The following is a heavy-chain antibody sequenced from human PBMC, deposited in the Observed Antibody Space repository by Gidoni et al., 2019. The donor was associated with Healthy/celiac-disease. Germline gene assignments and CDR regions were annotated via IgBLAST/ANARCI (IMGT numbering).Heavy chain of an antibody. Sequence: QVQLVESGGGVVQPGRSLRLSCAASGFTFSTYAMHWVRQAPGKGLEWVALISYEGSIESYADSVKGRFTISRDNSRNTLFVQMNSLRTDDTAVYYCAREGLRRGGDCCEDAFDLWGPGTVVTVSS. V-gene: IGHV3-30*04. CDR1: GFTFSTYA. J-gene: IGHJ3*01. CDR2: ISYEGSIE. D-gene: IGHD2-21*02. CDR3: AREGLRRGGDCCEDAFDL.